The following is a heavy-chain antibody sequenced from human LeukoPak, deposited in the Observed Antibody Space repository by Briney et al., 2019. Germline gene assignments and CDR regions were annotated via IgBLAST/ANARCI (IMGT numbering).Heavy chain of an antibody. CDR3: AKTQADIIVVVAATFDY. CDR1: GFTFSSYV. CDR2: LSGSGGST. Sequence: PGGSLRLSCAASGFTFSSYVMSWVRQAPGKGLEWVSGLSGSGGSTYYADSVKGRFTISRDNSKNTLYLQMNSLRAEDTAVYYCAKTQADIIVVVAATFDYWGQGTLVTVSS. D-gene: IGHD2-15*01. V-gene: IGHV3-23*01. J-gene: IGHJ4*02.